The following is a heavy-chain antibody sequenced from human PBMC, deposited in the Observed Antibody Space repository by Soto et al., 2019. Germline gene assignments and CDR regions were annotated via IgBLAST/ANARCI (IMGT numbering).Heavy chain of an antibody. CDR1: GYSLSTYW. CDR3: AIDHSGYDHGDDSYHGVDD. CDR2: IGPDGSSA. J-gene: IGHJ6*01. D-gene: IGHD5-12*01. Sequence: EVQLVESGGGLVQPGGSLRLSCAASGYSLSTYWMHWVRQIPGQGLTWVSRIGPDGSSATYADSVKGRFTISRDNANNGVYLQMNSLRAADTGVYYWAIDHSGYDHGDDSYHGVDDCGQGTTVTVP. V-gene: IGHV3-74*03.